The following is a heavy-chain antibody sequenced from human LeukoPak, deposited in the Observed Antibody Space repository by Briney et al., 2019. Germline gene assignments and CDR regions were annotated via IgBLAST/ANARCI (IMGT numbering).Heavy chain of an antibody. CDR3: AREDLLEMATIVY. D-gene: IGHD5-24*01. CDR1: GGSISSGSYY. Sequence: PSQTLSLTCTVSGGSISSGSYYWSWIRQPAGKGLEWIGRIYTSGSTNYNPSLKSRVTISVDTSKNQFSLKLSSVTAADTAVYYCAREDLLEMATIVYWGQGTLVTVSS. CDR2: IYTSGST. J-gene: IGHJ4*02. V-gene: IGHV4-61*02.